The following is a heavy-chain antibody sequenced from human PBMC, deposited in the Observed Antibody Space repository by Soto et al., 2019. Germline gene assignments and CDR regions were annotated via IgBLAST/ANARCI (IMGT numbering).Heavy chain of an antibody. Sequence: VQLLESGGDLVQPGGSLRLSCAASGFTFSSYAMTWVRQAPGKGLEWVSTLSASGGDTYYADSGKGRFTISRDNSKNSLYLQMNSLGAEDTAVYYCVKGGDWYWGQGTLVTVSS. V-gene: IGHV3-23*01. CDR2: LSASGGDT. D-gene: IGHD3-9*01. CDR3: VKGGDWY. CDR1: GFTFSSYA. J-gene: IGHJ4*02.